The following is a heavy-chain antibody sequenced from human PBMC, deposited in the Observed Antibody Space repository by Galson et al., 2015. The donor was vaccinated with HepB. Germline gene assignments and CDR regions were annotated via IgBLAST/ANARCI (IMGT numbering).Heavy chain of an antibody. D-gene: IGHD3-22*01. V-gene: IGHV3-30*18. CDR3: AKYPLSPWDYYDSSGYTDAFDI. J-gene: IGHJ3*02. Sequence: SLRLSCAASGFTFSSYGMHWVRQAPGKGLEWVAVISYDGSNKYYADSVKGRFTISRDNSKNTLYLQMNSLRAEDTAVYYCAKYPLSPWDYYDSSGYTDAFDIWGQGTMVTVSS. CDR2: ISYDGSNK. CDR1: GFTFSSYG.